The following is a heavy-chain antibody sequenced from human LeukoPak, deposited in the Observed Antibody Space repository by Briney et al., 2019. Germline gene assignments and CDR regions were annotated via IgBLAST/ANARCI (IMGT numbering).Heavy chain of an antibody. CDR2: ISAYNGNT. V-gene: IGHV1-18*04. J-gene: IGHJ4*02. D-gene: IGHD4-17*01. CDR3: ARAHYGDYFDY. Sequence: ASVKVSCKASGYTFTRYGISWARQAPGQGLEWMGWISAYNGNTNYAQKLQGRVTMTTDTSTSTAYMELRSLRSDDTAVYYCARAHYGDYFDYWGQGTLVTVSS. CDR1: GYTFTRYG.